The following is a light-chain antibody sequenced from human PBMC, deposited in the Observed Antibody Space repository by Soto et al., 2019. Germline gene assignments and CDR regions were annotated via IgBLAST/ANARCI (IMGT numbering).Light chain of an antibody. CDR3: QQYGSSPAYT. Sequence: EIVLTQSPGTLSLSPGERATLSCRASQSVSSSHLAWYQQKPGQAPRLLIYGASSRATGIPDRFSGSGSGTDFTLTISRLEPEGFAVYYCQQYGSSPAYTFGQGTKLEIK. J-gene: IGKJ2*01. V-gene: IGKV3-20*01. CDR1: QSVSSSH. CDR2: GAS.